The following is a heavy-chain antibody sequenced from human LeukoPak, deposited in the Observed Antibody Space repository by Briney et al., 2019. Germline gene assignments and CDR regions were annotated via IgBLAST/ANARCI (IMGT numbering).Heavy chain of an antibody. J-gene: IGHJ4*02. CDR2: TYYTGST. V-gene: IGHV4-61*08. CDR3: ARAFSSGWYPYSIGGLWFDY. Sequence: SETLSLTCTVSGGSISSGGYYWSWIRQHPGKGLEWIGYTYYTGSTNYNPSLKSRVTISVDTSRNQFSLKLSSVTAADTAVYYCARAFSSGWYPYSIGGLWFDYWGQGTLVTVSS. CDR1: GGSISSGGYY. D-gene: IGHD6-19*01.